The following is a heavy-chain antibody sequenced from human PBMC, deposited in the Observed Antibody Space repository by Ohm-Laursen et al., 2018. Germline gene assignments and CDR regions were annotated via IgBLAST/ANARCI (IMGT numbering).Heavy chain of an antibody. J-gene: IGHJ4*02. CDR1: GGSINSYY. CDR3: ARYSNYQHFDY. V-gene: IGHV4-59*12. CDR2: IYHSGST. Sequence: TLSLTCTVSGGSINSYYWSWIRQPPGKGLEWIGYIYHSGSTTYNSSLKSRVTISVDKSTNRFSLKLSSVTAADTAVYYCARYSNYQHFDYWGQGTLVTVSS. D-gene: IGHD4-11*01.